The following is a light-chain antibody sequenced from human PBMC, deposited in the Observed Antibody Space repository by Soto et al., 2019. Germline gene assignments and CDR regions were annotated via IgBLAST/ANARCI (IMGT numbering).Light chain of an antibody. CDR3: QQRSSYPYT. CDR1: QGVGRS. CDR2: GAS. V-gene: IGKV1-9*01. J-gene: IGKJ2*01. Sequence: IPLTQSPSFLSASVGDRVTITCRASQGVGRSVAWYQQKPGRAPTLVIYGASTLDVGVPARFSGNGSGTEFTLTVTSLQPEDFATYSCQQRSSYPYTFGQGAKLGIK.